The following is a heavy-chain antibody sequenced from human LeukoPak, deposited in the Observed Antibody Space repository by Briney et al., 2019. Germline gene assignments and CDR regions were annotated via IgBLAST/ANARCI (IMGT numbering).Heavy chain of an antibody. CDR3: ARVWSGATNWFDS. D-gene: IGHD1-26*01. V-gene: IGHV4-59*01. Sequence: SETLSLTCNVSGGSISSNSWSWIRQPPGMGLEWIGYIYYSGSTNYNPSLKSRVTISVDTSKNQLSLKLSSVTAADTAVYYCARVWSGATNWFDSWGQGTLVTVSS. J-gene: IGHJ5*01. CDR2: IYYSGST. CDR1: GGSISSNS.